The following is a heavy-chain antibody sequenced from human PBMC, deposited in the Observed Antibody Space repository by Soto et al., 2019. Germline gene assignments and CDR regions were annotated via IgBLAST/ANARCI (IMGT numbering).Heavy chain of an antibody. CDR1: GWSFSGNY. D-gene: IGHD4-17*01. CDR3: ARGRDGGGAS. V-gene: IGHV4-34*02. J-gene: IGHJ5*02. CDR2: IHPSGRS. Sequence: QVQLQQWGAELLKPSETLFLTCGDYGWSFSGNYWCWIRQPPGEGLEWICEIHPSGRSNYSPSLKSRATIAADTSSNQFSLKLSSVIAADRAVYYCARGRDGGGASWGQGTRVTCSS.